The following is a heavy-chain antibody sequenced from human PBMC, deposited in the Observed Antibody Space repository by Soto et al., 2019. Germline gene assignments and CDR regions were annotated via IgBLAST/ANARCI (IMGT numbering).Heavy chain of an antibody. J-gene: IGHJ4*02. Sequence: TGGSLRLSCAASGFTFSSYGMHWVRQAPGKGLEWVAVISYDGSHKYYADSVKGRFTISRDNSKSTLYLHVDSLRPEDAAVYYCARDPKTTGGQHWAFNYFDSWGQGTLVTVSS. D-gene: IGHD2-8*02. CDR3: ARDPKTTGGQHWAFNYFDS. V-gene: IGHV3-30*03. CDR2: ISYDGSHK. CDR1: GFTFSSYG.